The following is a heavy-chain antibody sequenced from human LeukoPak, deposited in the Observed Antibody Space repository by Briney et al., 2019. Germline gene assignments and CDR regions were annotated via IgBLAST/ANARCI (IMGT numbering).Heavy chain of an antibody. CDR1: GFTFSSYA. CDR3: ARLYSSSSGKAFDI. CDR2: ISASGAST. D-gene: IGHD6-6*01. Sequence: PGGSLRLSCAASGFTFSSYAMSWVRQAPGKGLEWVSAISASGASTYYADSVKGRFTISRDNAKNSLYLQMNSLRAEDTAVYYCARLYSSSSGKAFDIWGQGTMVTVSS. V-gene: IGHV3-23*01. J-gene: IGHJ3*02.